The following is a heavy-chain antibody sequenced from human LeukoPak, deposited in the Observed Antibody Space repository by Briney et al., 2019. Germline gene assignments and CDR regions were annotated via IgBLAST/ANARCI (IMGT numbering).Heavy chain of an antibody. V-gene: IGHV3-23*01. CDR1: GFTFSSYA. J-gene: IGHJ3*02. CDR3: AKDQRFLEWLLWRPDAFDI. D-gene: IGHD3-3*01. Sequence: GGSLRLSCAASGFTFSSYAMSWVRQAPGKGLEWVSAISGSGGSTYYADSVKGRFTISRDNSKNTLYLQMNSLRAEDTAVYYCAKDQRFLEWLLWRPDAFDIWGQGTMATVSS. CDR2: ISGSGGST.